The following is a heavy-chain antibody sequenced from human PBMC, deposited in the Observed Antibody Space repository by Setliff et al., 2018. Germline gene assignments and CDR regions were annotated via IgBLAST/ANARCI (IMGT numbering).Heavy chain of an antibody. CDR1: GYSISSGYY. CDR3: TRLYYTSRALYFDI. J-gene: IGHJ4*02. Sequence: PSETLSLTCAVSGYSISSGYYWGWIRQPPGKGLEWIGSIYHSGSTYYNPSLKSRVTISVDTSKNQFSLKLSSVTAADTAVYYCTRLYYTSRALYFDIWGQGHPVTVSS. CDR2: IYHSGST. V-gene: IGHV4-38-2*01. D-gene: IGHD3-3*01.